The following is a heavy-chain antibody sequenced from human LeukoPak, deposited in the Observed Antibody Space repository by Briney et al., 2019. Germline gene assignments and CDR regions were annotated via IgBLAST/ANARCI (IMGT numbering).Heavy chain of an antibody. J-gene: IGHJ4*02. D-gene: IGHD6-19*01. CDR1: GGSISNYY. CDR3: ARHGGWLAGARN. Sequence: ETLSLTCTVSGGSISNYYWSWIRQSPGKGLEWIGYIYYSGSTNYNPSLKSRVTISVDTSKNQFSLKLTSVTAADTAVYYCARHGGWLAGARNWGQGTLVTVSS. V-gene: IGHV4-59*08. CDR2: IYYSGST.